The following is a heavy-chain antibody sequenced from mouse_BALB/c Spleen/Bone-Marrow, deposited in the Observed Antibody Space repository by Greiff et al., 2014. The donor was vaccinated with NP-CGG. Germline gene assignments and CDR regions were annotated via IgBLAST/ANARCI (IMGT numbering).Heavy chain of an antibody. CDR2: INPYNDGT. CDR3: ARGSTCAMDY. Sequence: LVESGPELVKPGASVKMSCKASGYTFTSYVMHWVKQKPGQGLEWIGYINPYNDGTKYNEKFKGKATLTSDKSSSTAHMELSSLTSDDSAVYYCARGSTCAMDYWGQGTSVTVSS. D-gene: IGHD1-1*01. J-gene: IGHJ4*01. V-gene: IGHV1-14*01. CDR1: GYTFTSYV.